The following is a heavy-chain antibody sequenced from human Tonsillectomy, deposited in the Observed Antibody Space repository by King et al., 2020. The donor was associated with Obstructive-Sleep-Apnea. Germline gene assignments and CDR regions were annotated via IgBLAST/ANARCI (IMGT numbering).Heavy chain of an antibody. CDR1: GFTFSSYW. D-gene: IGHD5-18*01. V-gene: IGHV3-74*01. CDR3: ARGGAYSYGPFDS. J-gene: IGHJ4*02. Sequence: VQLVESGGGLVQPGGSLRLSCAASGFTFSSYWMHWVRQTPGKGLVWVSRINSDWSSTSYADSVKGRFTISRDSAKNTLSLQMNSLGAEDTAVYYCARGGAYSYGPFDSWGQGTLVTVSS. CDR2: INSDWSST.